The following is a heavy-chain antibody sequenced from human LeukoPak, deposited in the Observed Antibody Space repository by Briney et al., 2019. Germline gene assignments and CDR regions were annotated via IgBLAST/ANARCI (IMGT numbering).Heavy chain of an antibody. Sequence: GGSLRLSCVTSGFTFSSYWLEWVRQAPGKGLEWVANINQDGSLKNYVDSVKGRFTISRDNAENSLYLQMSSLRAEDTAVYYCTKYPDNSGYSDYWGQGTLLTVSS. CDR3: TKYPDNSGYSDY. CDR1: GFTFSSYW. D-gene: IGHD3-22*01. V-gene: IGHV3-7*01. CDR2: INQDGSLK. J-gene: IGHJ4*02.